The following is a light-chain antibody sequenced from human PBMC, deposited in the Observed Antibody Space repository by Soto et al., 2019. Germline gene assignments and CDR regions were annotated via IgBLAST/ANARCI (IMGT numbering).Light chain of an antibody. J-gene: IGLJ3*02. Sequence: QSVLTQPASVSGSPGQSITISCTGTGSDVGRYNYVSWYQQYPGKVPKLMIYQVSNRPSGVLIRFSGSKSGDTASLTISGLQGEEEADYYCTSYSTSSPWVFGGGTKVPVL. CDR3: TSYSTSSPWV. CDR2: QVS. CDR1: GSDVGRYNY. V-gene: IGLV2-14*01.